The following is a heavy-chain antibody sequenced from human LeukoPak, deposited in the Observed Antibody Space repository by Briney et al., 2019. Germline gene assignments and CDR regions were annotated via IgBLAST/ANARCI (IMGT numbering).Heavy chain of an antibody. CDR2: ISSSGNTI. CDR3: ARVRRFPNWFDP. V-gene: IGHV3-11*04. Sequence: GGSLRLSCAASGFTFSDFYMTWIRQAPGKGLEWVSYISSSGNTIYYADSVKGRFTISRDNAKNSLYLRMNSLRAEDTAVYYCARVRRFPNWFDPWGQGTLVTVSP. D-gene: IGHD2-21*01. CDR1: GFTFSDFY. J-gene: IGHJ5*02.